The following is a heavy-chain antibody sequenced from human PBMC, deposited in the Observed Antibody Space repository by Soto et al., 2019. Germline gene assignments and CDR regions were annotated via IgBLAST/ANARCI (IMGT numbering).Heavy chain of an antibody. V-gene: IGHV1-8*01. CDR2: MNPNSGNT. CDR1: GYTFTSYD. Sequence: GASVKVSCKASGYTFTSYDINWVRQATGQGLEWMGWMNPNSGNTGYAQKFQGRVTMTRNTSISTAYMELSSLRSEDTAVYYCARGLDGVLYYYYYYMDVWGKGTTVTVSS. CDR3: ARGLDGVLYYYYYYMDV. J-gene: IGHJ6*03. D-gene: IGHD3-10*01.